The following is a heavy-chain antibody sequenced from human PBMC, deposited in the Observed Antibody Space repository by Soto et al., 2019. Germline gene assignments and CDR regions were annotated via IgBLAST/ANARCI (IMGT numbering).Heavy chain of an antibody. CDR2: IKPIADGGTA. CDR3: TTVYCATTSCFAPFDF. CDR1: GFTFRNAW. Sequence: EVQLVESGGDLVKPGGSLRLSCVVSGFTFRNAWMSWVRQAPGRGLEWIGRIKPIADGGTAEYAAPMKGRFSLSRDDSKDTLFLHMDNLNTEVTGLYFCTTVYCATTSCFAPFDFWGQGTLVTVSS. J-gene: IGHJ4*02. D-gene: IGHD2-2*01. V-gene: IGHV3-15*01.